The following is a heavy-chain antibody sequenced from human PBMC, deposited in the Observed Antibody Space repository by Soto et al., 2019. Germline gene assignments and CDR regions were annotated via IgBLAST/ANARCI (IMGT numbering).Heavy chain of an antibody. Sequence: SETLSLTCTVSSGSISSYYWSWIRQPPGKGLEWIGYIYYSGSTNYNPSLKSRVTISVDTSKNQFSLKLSSVTAADTAVYYCARRDSSSSYYFDYWGQGTLVTVSS. V-gene: IGHV4-59*08. CDR1: SGSISSYY. D-gene: IGHD6-6*01. J-gene: IGHJ4*02. CDR2: IYYSGST. CDR3: ARRDSSSSYYFDY.